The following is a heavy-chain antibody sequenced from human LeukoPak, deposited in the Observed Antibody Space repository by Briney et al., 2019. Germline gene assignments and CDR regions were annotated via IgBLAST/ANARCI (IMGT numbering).Heavy chain of an antibody. D-gene: IGHD1-14*01. V-gene: IGHV1-8*01. CDR3: VRVPPGTTIYAY. J-gene: IGHJ4*02. Sequence: ASVKVPCKASGYTFTSYHINWVRQATGQGLEWVGWMNPNNSDIGYAQKFQGRVTMTRNTSIGTAYMGLSSLRSEDTAIYYCVRVPPGTTIYAYWGQGTLVTVSS. CDR2: MNPNNSDI. CDR1: GYTFTSYH.